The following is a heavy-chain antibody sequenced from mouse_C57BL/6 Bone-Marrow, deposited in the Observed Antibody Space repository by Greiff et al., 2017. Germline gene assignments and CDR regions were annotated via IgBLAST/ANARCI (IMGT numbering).Heavy chain of an antibody. Sequence: EVQLVESGGGLVKPGGSLKLSCAASGFTFSSYAMSWVRQTPEKRLEWVATISAGGSYTYYPDNVKGRFTITGDNAKNNPYLQMSHLKSEDTAMYYCARDYCSSSFAYWGQGTLVTVSA. V-gene: IGHV5-4*01. CDR1: GFTFSSYA. CDR2: ISAGGSYT. CDR3: ARDYCSSSFAY. D-gene: IGHD1-1*01. J-gene: IGHJ3*01.